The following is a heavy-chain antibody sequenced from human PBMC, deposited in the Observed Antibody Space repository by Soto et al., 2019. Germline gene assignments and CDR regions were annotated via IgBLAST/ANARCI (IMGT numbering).Heavy chain of an antibody. V-gene: IGHV6-1*01. CDR1: GYPVSTNSAA. Sequence: SQTLSHTCAVSGYPVSTNSAAWNWIRQSQSSGPDWLGRTYFKSKWYHEYAISAESRIIISTDTSKNQFFLQLNSVTAEVAAVYFCARAWGSGWYLDYWGQGALVTVSS. D-gene: IGHD6-19*01. J-gene: IGHJ4*02. CDR3: ARAWGSGWYLDY. CDR2: TYFKSKWYH.